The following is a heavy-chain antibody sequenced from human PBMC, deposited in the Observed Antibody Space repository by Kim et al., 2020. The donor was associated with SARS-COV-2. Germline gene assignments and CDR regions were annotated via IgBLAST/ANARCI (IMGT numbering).Heavy chain of an antibody. J-gene: IGHJ6*02. CDR2: IWYDGSNK. CDR1: GFTFSSYG. D-gene: IGHD3-16*02. Sequence: VGSLRLSCAASGFTFSSYGMHWVRQAPGKGLEWVAVIWYDGSNKYYADSVKGRFTISRDNSKNTLYLQMNSLRAEDTAVYYCARDNGAGYDYVWGSYRHLTYYYYGMDVWGQGTTVTVSS. V-gene: IGHV3-33*08. CDR3: ARDNGAGYDYVWGSYRHLTYYYYGMDV.